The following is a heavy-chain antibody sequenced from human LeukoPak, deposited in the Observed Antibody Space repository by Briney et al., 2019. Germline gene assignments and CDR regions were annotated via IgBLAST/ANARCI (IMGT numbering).Heavy chain of an antibody. V-gene: IGHV3-48*03. CDR1: GFTFSSYE. CDR3: ARVAVASFDAFDI. CDR2: ISSSGSTI. J-gene: IGHJ3*02. D-gene: IGHD6-19*01. Sequence: PGGSLRLSCAASGFTFSSYEVNWVRQAPGKGLEWVSYISSSGSTIYYADSVKGRFTISRDNAKNSLYLQVNSLRAEDTAVYYCARVAVASFDAFDIWGQGTMVTVSS.